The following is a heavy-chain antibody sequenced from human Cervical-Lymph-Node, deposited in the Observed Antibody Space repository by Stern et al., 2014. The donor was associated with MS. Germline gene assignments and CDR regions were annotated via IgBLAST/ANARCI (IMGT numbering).Heavy chain of an antibody. CDR2: IFSNDEK. J-gene: IGHJ2*01. V-gene: IGHV2-26*01. Sequence: QVTLKESGPVLVKPTETLTLTCTVSGFSLSNARMGVSWIRQPPGKALAWLAHIFSNDEKSYSTSLKSRLTISKDTSKSQVVLTMTNMDPVDTATYYCARCGGDCYSYWYFDLWGRGTLVTVSS. D-gene: IGHD2-21*02. CDR1: GFSLSNARMG. CDR3: ARCGGDCYSYWYFDL.